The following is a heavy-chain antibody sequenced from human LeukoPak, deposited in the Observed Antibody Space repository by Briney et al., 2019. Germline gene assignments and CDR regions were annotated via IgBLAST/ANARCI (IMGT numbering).Heavy chain of an antibody. CDR3: ARAIVGAYFDY. CDR1: GFTFSSYA. CDR2: ISYDGSNK. J-gene: IGHJ4*02. V-gene: IGHV3-30*04. Sequence: GRSLRLSCAASGFTFSSYAMHWVRQAPGKGLEWVAVISYDGSNKYYADSVKGRFTISRDNSKNTLYLQMNSLRAEDTAVYYCARAIVGAYFDYWGQGTLVTVSS. D-gene: IGHD1-26*01.